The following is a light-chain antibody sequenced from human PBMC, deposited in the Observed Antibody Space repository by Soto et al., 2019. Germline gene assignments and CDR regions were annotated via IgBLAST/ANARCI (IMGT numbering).Light chain of an antibody. CDR3: QSYDSSLSPVV. CDR1: SSNIGAGYD. CDR2: GNS. V-gene: IGLV1-40*01. J-gene: IGLJ2*01. Sequence: QSVLTQPPSVSGAPGQRVTISCTGSSSNIGAGYDVHWYQQLPGTAPKLLIYGNSNRPSGVPDRFSGSKSGTSASLAITGLQAEDEADYYCQSYDSSLSPVVFGGGTQLT.